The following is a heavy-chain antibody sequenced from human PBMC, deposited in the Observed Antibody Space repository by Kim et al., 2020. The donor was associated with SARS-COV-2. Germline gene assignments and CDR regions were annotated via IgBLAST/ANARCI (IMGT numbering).Heavy chain of an antibody. CDR2: IYTSGST. J-gene: IGHJ4*02. V-gene: IGHV4-61*02. CDR1: GGSVSSGNYH. Sequence: SETLSLTCTVSGGSVSSGNYHWSWIRQPAGKGLEWIVRIYTSGSTNYNPSLKSRVTISLDTSKNQFSLKLTSVTAADTAMYYCAKTGEFDYWGQGTLVTVSS. CDR3: AKTGEFDY. D-gene: IGHD7-27*01.